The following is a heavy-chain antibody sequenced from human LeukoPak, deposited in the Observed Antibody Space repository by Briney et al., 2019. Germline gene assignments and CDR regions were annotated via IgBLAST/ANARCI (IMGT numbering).Heavy chain of an antibody. D-gene: IGHD3-3*01. CDR2: INHSGST. Sequence: SETLSLTCTVSGGSISSSSYYWGWIRQPPGKGLEWIGEINHSGSTNYNPSLKSRVTISVDTSKNQFSLKLSSVTAADTAVYYCARVLERPITIFGVAPYFDYWGQGTLVTVSS. CDR3: ARVLERPITIFGVAPYFDY. J-gene: IGHJ4*02. CDR1: GGSISSSSYY. V-gene: IGHV4-39*07.